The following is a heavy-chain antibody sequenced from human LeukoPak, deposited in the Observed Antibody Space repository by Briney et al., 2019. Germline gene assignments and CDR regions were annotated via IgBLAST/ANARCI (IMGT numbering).Heavy chain of an antibody. CDR2: ISNDESNQ. CDR1: GFTFNSYA. V-gene: IGHV3-30-3*01. J-gene: IGHJ4*02. Sequence: GGSLRLSCAASGFTFNSYATHWVRQAPGKGLQWLVVISNDESNQYYADSAKGRFTISRDNSKNTLYMQVNSLRAEDTAVYYCARDIRATVNTIPGVWGQGTLVIVSS. CDR3: ARDIRATVNTIPGV. D-gene: IGHD4-17*01.